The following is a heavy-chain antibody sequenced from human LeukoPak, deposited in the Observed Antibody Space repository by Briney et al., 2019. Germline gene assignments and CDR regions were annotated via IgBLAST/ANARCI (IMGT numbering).Heavy chain of an antibody. V-gene: IGHV3-23*01. D-gene: IGHD4-17*01. Sequence: QSGGSLRLSCAASGFTFSSYWMSWVRQAPGKGLEWVSTISDSGGSTYYADSVKGRFTISRDNSKNTLYLQMNSLRAEDTAVYYCAKGDYGDYRVFDYWGQGTLVTVSS. CDR1: GFTFSSYW. CDR2: ISDSGGST. J-gene: IGHJ4*02. CDR3: AKGDYGDYRVFDY.